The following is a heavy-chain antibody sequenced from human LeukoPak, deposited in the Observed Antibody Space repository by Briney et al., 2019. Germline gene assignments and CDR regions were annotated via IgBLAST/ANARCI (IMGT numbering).Heavy chain of an antibody. CDR2: IYYSGST. CDR3: ASPYYYGSGGYPAFDI. V-gene: IGHV4-39*01. Sequence: SETLSLTCTVSGGSISSSSYYWGWIRQPPGKGLEWIGSIYYSGSTYYNPSLKSRVTISVDTSKNQFSLKLSSVTAADTAVYYCASPYYYGSGGYPAFDIWGQGTMVTVSS. D-gene: IGHD3-10*01. CDR1: GGSISSSSYY. J-gene: IGHJ3*02.